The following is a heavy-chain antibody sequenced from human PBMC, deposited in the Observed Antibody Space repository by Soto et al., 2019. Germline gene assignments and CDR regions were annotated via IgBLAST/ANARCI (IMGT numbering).Heavy chain of an antibody. CDR2: IRSKANNYAT. V-gene: IGHV3-73*01. J-gene: IGHJ4*02. D-gene: IGHD3-22*01. Sequence: AGSLRLSCAASGFTFSGSAMHWVRQASGKGLEWVGRIRSKANNYATAYAASVKGRFTISRDDSKNTAYLQMNSLKTEDTAVYYCSRLMDSSGYYAYWGQGTLVTVS. CDR3: SRLMDSSGYYAY. CDR1: GFTFSGSA.